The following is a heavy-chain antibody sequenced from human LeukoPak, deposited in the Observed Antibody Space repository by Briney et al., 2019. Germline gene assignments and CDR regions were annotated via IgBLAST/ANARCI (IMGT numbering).Heavy chain of an antibody. Sequence: GRSLRLSCAASGFTFSSYAMHWVRQAPGKGLEWVAVISYDGSNKYYADSVKGRFTISRDNSKNTLYLQMNSLRAEDTAVYYCARPFDYGGNGRYYFDYWGQGTLVTVSS. CDR1: GFTFSSYA. D-gene: IGHD4-23*01. V-gene: IGHV3-30*04. J-gene: IGHJ4*02. CDR3: ARPFDYGGNGRYYFDY. CDR2: ISYDGSNK.